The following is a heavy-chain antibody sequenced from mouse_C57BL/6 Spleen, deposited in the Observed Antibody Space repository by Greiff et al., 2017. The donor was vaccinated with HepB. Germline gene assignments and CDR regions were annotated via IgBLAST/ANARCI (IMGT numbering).Heavy chain of an antibody. J-gene: IGHJ1*03. V-gene: IGHV1-26*01. Sequence: EVQLQQSGPELVKPGASVKISCKASGYTFTDYYMNWVKQSHGKSLEWIGDINPNNGGTSYNQKFKGKATLTVDKSSSTAYMELRSLTSEDSAVYYCARGDYDQRWYFDVWGTGTTVTVSS. CDR3: ARGDYDQRWYFDV. CDR2: INPNNGGT. D-gene: IGHD2-4*01. CDR1: GYTFTDYY.